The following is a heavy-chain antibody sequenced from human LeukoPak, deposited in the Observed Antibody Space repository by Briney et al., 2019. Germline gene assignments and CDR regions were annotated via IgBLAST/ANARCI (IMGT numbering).Heavy chain of an antibody. CDR3: ARFSGPGMQHYYYYMDV. V-gene: IGHV3-53*01. Sequence: GESLRFSCAASGFSVSMKYMTWVRQAPGKGLEWVSVIFSGGTTYYADSVKGRFTVSRDNSKNMMYLQMNSLRAEDAAVYYCARFSGPGMQHYYYYMDVWGTGTTVTVSS. J-gene: IGHJ6*03. CDR2: IFSGGTT. CDR1: GFSVSMKY. D-gene: IGHD3-10*01.